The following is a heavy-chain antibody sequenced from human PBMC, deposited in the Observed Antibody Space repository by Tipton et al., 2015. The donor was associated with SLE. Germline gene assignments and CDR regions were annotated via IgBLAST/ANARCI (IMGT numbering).Heavy chain of an antibody. V-gene: IGHV1-2*02. CDR3: ARDRFRFLEWLSHDAFDI. D-gene: IGHD3-3*01. CDR1: GYTFTGYY. J-gene: IGHJ3*02. CDR2: INPNSGGT. Sequence: QSGPEVKKPGASVKVSCKASGYTFTGYYMHWVRQAPGQGLEWMGWINPNSGGTNYAQKFQGRVTMTRDTSISTAYMELSRLRSDDTAVYYCARDRFRFLEWLSHDAFDIWGQGTMVTVSS.